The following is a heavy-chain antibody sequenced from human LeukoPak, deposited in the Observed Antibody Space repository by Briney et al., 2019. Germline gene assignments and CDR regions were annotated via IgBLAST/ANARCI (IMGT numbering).Heavy chain of an antibody. J-gene: IGHJ3*02. D-gene: IGHD6-13*01. Sequence: PGGSLRLSCAASGFTFSSYEMNWVRQAPGKGLEWVSYISSSGSTIYYADSVKGRFTISRDNSKNTLYLQMNSLRAEDTAVYYCAKDSMGIAAAGTQRRDDAFDIWGQGTMVTVSS. CDR3: AKDSMGIAAAGTQRRDDAFDI. V-gene: IGHV3-48*03. CDR1: GFTFSSYE. CDR2: ISSSGSTI.